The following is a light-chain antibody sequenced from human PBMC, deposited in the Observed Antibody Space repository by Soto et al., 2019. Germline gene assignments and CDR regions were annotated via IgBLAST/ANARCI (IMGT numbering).Light chain of an antibody. CDR1: SSDVGGYNS. CDR3: SSYAGSSNV. CDR2: EVN. V-gene: IGLV2-8*01. Sequence: SALTQPPSASGSPGQSVAISCTGTSSDVGGYNSVSWYQQHPGKAPKLMIYEVNMRPSGGPDRFSGSKSGNTASLTVSGLQAEDETDYYCSSYAGSSNVFGTGNRSPS. J-gene: IGLJ1*01.